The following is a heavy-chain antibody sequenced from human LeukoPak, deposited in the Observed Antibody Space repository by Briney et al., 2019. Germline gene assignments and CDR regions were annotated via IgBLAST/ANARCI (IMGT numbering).Heavy chain of an antibody. CDR3: ARLVPIVVVPDAPQADWFDP. J-gene: IGHJ5*02. D-gene: IGHD2-2*01. Sequence: GESLKISCKGSGYSFTRYWIGWVRQMPGKGLEWMGIIYPGDSDTRYSPSFQGQVTISADKSISTAYLQWSSLKASDTAMYYCARLVPIVVVPDAPQADWFDPWGQGTLVTVSS. V-gene: IGHV5-51*01. CDR1: GYSFTRYW. CDR2: IYPGDSDT.